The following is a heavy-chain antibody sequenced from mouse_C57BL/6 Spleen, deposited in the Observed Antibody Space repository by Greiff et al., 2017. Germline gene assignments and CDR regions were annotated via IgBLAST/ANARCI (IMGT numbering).Heavy chain of an antibody. Sequence: QVQLKQSGAELVRPGASVKLSCKASGYTFTDYYINWVKQRPGQGLEWIARIYPGSGNTYYNEKFKGKATLTAEKSSSTAYMQLSSLTSEDSAVYFCARGDYGSSSFDYWGQGTTLTVSS. J-gene: IGHJ2*01. D-gene: IGHD1-1*01. CDR2: IYPGSGNT. CDR1: GYTFTDYY. CDR3: ARGDYGSSSFDY. V-gene: IGHV1-76*01.